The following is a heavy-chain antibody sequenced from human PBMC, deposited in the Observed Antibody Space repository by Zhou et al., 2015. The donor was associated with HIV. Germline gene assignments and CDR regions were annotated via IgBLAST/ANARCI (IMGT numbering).Heavy chain of an antibody. CDR2: IIPILGTI. CDR3: ARRSDISDYFDF. Sequence: QVQLVQSGAEVKKPGSSVKVSCKASGGTFSTYGISWVRQAPGQGLEWMGGIIPILGTIKYAQKFQGRVTITADRSTNTAYMELRSLTSEDTAVYYCARRSDISDYFDFWGQGTLVTVSS. D-gene: IGHD3-3*02. CDR1: GGTFSTYG. V-gene: IGHV1-69*06. J-gene: IGHJ4*02.